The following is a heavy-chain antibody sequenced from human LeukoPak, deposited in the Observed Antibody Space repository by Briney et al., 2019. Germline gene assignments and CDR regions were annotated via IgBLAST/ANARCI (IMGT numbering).Heavy chain of an antibody. CDR2: INSDGSST. V-gene: IGHV3-74*01. CDR1: GFTFSSYW. J-gene: IGHJ3*02. Sequence: PGGSLRLSCAASGFTFSSYWMHWVRQAPGKGLVWVSRINSDGSSTSYADSVKGRFTISRDNAKNTLYLQMNSLRAEDTAVYYCAREINYYDSSGAFDIWGPGTMVTVSP. CDR3: AREINYYDSSGAFDI. D-gene: IGHD3-22*01.